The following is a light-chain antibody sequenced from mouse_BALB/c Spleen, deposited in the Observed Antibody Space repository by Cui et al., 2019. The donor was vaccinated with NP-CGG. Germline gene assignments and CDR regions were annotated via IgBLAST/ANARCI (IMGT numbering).Light chain of an antibody. CDR2: GTH. V-gene: IGLV1*01. Sequence: QAVVTQESVLTTSPGETVTLTCRSSTGAVTTSNYANWVQEKPDHLFTGLIGGTHNRAPGVSARFSGSLIGDKAALTITGAQTDDEAIYFCALWYSNHWVFGGGTKLTVL. J-gene: IGLJ1*01. CDR1: TGAVTTSNY. CDR3: ALWYSNHWV.